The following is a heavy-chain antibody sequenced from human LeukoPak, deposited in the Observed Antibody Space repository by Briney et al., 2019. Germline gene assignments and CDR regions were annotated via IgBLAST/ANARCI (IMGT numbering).Heavy chain of an antibody. J-gene: IGHJ3*02. CDR2: IYSDGSI. D-gene: IGHD1-1*01. Sequence: GGALRLSCAASGFSVGGNYISWVRQAPGRGLEWVSMIYSDGSIFHADSVKGRFTMSRDNSRNTLDLQMNSLRVEDTAVYFCARDRRRLRGMNGDGDAFDIWGQGTMVTVSS. V-gene: IGHV3-53*01. CDR1: GFSVGGNY. CDR3: ARDRRRLRGMNGDGDAFDI.